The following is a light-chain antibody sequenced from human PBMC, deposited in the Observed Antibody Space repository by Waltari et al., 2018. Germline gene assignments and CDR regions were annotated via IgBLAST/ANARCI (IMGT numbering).Light chain of an antibody. CDR2: WAS. V-gene: IGKV4-1*01. Sequence: DIVMTQSPDSLAVSLGERATIHCKSRQSVLDPSNSKIPVAWSQQRPGPPPNLLIYWASTRQSGVPDRFSGSGSGTEFTLTISSLQAEDVAVYYCQHYYSSPYTFGQGTKLEIK. CDR3: QHYYSSPYT. CDR1: QSVLDPSNSKIP. J-gene: IGKJ2*01.